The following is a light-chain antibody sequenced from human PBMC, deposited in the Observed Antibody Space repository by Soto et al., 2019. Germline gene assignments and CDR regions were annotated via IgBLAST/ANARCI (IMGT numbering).Light chain of an antibody. J-gene: IGLJ1*01. CDR2: DVS. Sequence: QSVLTQPSSVSGSPGQPITISCTGTSSDVGAYNYVSWYQQLPGKAPKLMIYDVSNRPSGVSNRFSGSKSGNTASLTISGLQAEDETDYYCFSYTTSSTYVFGTGTKVTVL. V-gene: IGLV2-14*03. CDR1: SSDVGAYNY. CDR3: FSYTTSSTYV.